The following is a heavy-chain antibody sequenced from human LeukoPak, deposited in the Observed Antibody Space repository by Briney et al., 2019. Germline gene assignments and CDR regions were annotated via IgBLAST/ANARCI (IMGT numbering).Heavy chain of an antibody. CDR1: GGSFSGYY. CDR2: INHSGST. J-gene: IGHJ5*02. CDR3: ARGSDYGDYLNWFDP. Sequence: SETLSLTCAVYGGSFSGYYWSWIRQPPGKGLEWIGEINHSGSTNYNPSLKSRVTISVDTSKNQFSLKLSSVTAADTAVYYCARGSDYGDYLNWFDPWGQGTLVTVPS. V-gene: IGHV4-34*01. D-gene: IGHD4-17*01.